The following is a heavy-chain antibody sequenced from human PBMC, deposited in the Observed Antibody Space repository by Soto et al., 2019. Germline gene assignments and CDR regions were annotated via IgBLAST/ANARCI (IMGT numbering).Heavy chain of an antibody. J-gene: IGHJ4*02. CDR3: ARGVAVADPGGYYFDY. Sequence: SETLSLTCAVYGGSFSGYYWSWIRQPPGKGLEWIGEINHSGSTNYNPSLKSRVTISVDTSKNQFSLKLSSVTAADTAVYYCARGVAVADPGGYYFDYRGQGTLVTVSS. V-gene: IGHV4-34*01. CDR1: GGSFSGYY. D-gene: IGHD6-19*01. CDR2: INHSGST.